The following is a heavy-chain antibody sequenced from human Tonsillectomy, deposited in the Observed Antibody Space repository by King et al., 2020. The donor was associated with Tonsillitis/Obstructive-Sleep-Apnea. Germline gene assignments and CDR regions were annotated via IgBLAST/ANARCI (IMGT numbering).Heavy chain of an antibody. CDR2: INHSGST. Sequence: VQLQQWGAGLLKPSETLSLTCAVYGGSFSGYYWSWIRQPPGKGLEWIGEINHSGSTNYNPSLKSRVTISVDTSKNQFSLKLSSVTAADTAVYYCAKLPPLLYQLHRKRNYYMDVWGKGTTVTVSS. CDR3: AKLPPLLYQLHRKRNYYMDV. CDR1: GGSFSGYY. V-gene: IGHV4-34*01. D-gene: IGHD2-2*01. J-gene: IGHJ6*03.